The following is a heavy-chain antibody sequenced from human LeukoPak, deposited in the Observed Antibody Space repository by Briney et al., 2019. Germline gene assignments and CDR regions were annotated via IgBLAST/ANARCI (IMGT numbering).Heavy chain of an antibody. Sequence: GGSLRLSCAASGFTFSSYAMSWVRQAPGKGLEWVSAISGSGGSTYYADSVKGRFTISRVNSRNTLYLQMNSLRAEDTAVYYCAKVVLAAAGTDFDYWGQGTLVTVSS. CDR1: GFTFSSYA. CDR2: ISGSGGST. J-gene: IGHJ4*02. CDR3: AKVVLAAAGTDFDY. V-gene: IGHV3-23*01. D-gene: IGHD6-13*01.